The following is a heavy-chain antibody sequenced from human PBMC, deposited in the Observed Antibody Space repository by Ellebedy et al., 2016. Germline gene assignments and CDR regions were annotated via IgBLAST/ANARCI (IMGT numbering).Heavy chain of an antibody. CDR3: ARGSMVRGVMSPFDY. D-gene: IGHD3-10*01. V-gene: IGHV4-59*12. Sequence: SETLSLTCTVSGGSISSYYWSWIRQPPAKGLEWIGYIYYSGSTNYNPSLKSRVTISVDTSKNQFSLKLSSVTAADTAVYYFARGSMVRGVMSPFDYWGQGNLVTVS. J-gene: IGHJ4*02. CDR1: GGSISSYY. CDR2: IYYSGST.